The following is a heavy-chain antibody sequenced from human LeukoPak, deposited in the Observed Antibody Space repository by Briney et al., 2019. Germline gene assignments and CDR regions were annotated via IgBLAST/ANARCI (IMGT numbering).Heavy chain of an antibody. CDR3: ARLSGSGSTDLDYYYGLDV. CDR1: GFYFNTYA. D-gene: IGHD1-26*01. V-gene: IGHV3-23*01. Sequence: GGSLRLSCVGSGFYFNTYAMAWVRQAPGKGLEWVSDISGSGVSTNYAGSVKGRFTISRDNSKKTLYLQMVSLRAEDTAVYYCARLSGSGSTDLDYYYGLDVWGRGTTVTVPS. J-gene: IGHJ6*02. CDR2: ISGSGVST.